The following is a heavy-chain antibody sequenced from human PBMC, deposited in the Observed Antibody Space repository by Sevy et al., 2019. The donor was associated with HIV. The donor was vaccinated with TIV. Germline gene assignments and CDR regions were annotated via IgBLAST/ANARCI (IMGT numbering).Heavy chain of an antibody. CDR1: GDRFTTYW. V-gene: IGHV5-51*01. CDR2: INPADSDT. CDR3: ASATSGGRSSPF. Sequence: GESLKIPCKDSGDRFTTYWIAWVRQMPGKGLEWMGIINPADSDTRYSPSFQGRVTISADKSISTAYLQWSSLKASDTALYYCASATSGGRSSPFWGQGTLVTVSS. D-gene: IGHD6-19*01. J-gene: IGHJ4*02.